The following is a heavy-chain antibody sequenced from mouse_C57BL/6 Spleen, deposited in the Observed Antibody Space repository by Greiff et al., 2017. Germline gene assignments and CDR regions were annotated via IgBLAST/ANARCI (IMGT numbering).Heavy chain of an antibody. D-gene: IGHD4-1*01. J-gene: IGHJ3*01. Sequence: EVQLQQSGGGLVKPGGSLKLSCAASGFTFSSYTMSWVRQTPEKRLEWVATISGGGGNTYYPDSVKGRFTISRDNAKNTLYLQMSSLRSEDTALYYCARWDGGFAYWGQGTLVTVSA. V-gene: IGHV5-9*01. CDR1: GFTFSSYT. CDR3: ARWDGGFAY. CDR2: ISGGGGNT.